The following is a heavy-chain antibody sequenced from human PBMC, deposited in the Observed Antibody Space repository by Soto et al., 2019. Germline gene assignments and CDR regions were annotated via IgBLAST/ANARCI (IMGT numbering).Heavy chain of an antibody. CDR3: ARDGSYYDSSGYWNWFDP. D-gene: IGHD3-22*01. J-gene: IGHJ5*02. Sequence: GGSLRLSCAASGFTFSSYEMNWVRQAPGKGLEWVSYISSSGSTIYYADSVKGRFTISRDNAKNSLYLQMNSLRAEDTAVYYCARDGSYYDSSGYWNWFDPWGQGTLVTVSS. CDR1: GFTFSSYE. V-gene: IGHV3-48*03. CDR2: ISSSGSTI.